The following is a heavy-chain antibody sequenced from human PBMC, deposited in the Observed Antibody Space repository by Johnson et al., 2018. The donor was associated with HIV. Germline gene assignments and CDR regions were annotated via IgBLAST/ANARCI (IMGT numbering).Heavy chain of an antibody. V-gene: IGHV3-30*19. CDR3: ARVLGARGPGAFDI. Sequence: QVQLVESGGGVVQPGGSLRLSCAASGFTFSMYSMHWVRQAPGKGLEWVALISYDGSNEYYADSVKGRFTISRDNSKNTLYLQMSSLRTEDTAVYYCARVLGARGPGAFDIWGQGTMVTVSS. J-gene: IGHJ3*02. CDR2: ISYDGSNE. CDR1: GFTFSMYS.